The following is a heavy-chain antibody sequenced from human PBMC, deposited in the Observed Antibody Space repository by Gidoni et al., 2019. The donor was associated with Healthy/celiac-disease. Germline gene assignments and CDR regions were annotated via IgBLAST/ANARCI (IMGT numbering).Heavy chain of an antibody. CDR1: GFTFSSYG. D-gene: IGHD6-19*01. CDR2: ISYDGSNK. Sequence: QVQLVESGGGVVQPGRSLRFSCAASGFTFSSYGMHWVRQAPGKGLEWVSVISYDGSNKYYADSVKGRFTISRDNSKNTLYLQMNSLRAEDTAVYYCAKDSEWLAPLGGWFDPWGQGTLVTVSS. V-gene: IGHV3-30*18. J-gene: IGHJ5*02. CDR3: AKDSEWLAPLGGWFDP.